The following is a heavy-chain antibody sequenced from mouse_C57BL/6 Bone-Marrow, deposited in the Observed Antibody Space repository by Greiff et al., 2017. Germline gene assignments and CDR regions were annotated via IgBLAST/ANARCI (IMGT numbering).Heavy chain of an antibody. J-gene: IGHJ1*03. CDR2: ISSGGDYI. CDR3: TRDRNSSPFDV. V-gene: IGHV5-9-1*02. Sequence: EVQVVESGEGLVKPGGSLKLSCAASGFTFSSYAMSWVRQTPEKRLEWVAYISSGGDYIYYADTVKGRFTISGDNARNTLYLQMSSLKSEDTAMYYCTRDRNSSPFDVWGTGTTVTVSS. CDR1: GFTFSSYA. D-gene: IGHD2-14*01.